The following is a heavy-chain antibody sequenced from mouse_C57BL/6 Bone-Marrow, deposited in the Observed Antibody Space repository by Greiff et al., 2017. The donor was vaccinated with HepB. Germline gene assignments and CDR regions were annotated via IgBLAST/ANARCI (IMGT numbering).Heavy chain of an antibody. J-gene: IGHJ4*01. D-gene: IGHD2-1*01. CDR2: IYPRSGNT. CDR1: GYTFTSYG. Sequence: VKLVESGAELARPGASVKLSCKASGYTFTSYGISWVKQRTGQGLEWIGEIYPRSGNTYYNEKFKGKATLTADKSSSTAYMELRGLTSEDSAVYFCCNFPLAMDYWGQGTSVTVSS. CDR3: CNFPLAMDY. V-gene: IGHV1-81*01.